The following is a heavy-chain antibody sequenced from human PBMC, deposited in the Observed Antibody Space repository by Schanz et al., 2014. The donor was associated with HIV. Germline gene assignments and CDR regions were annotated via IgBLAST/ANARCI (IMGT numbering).Heavy chain of an antibody. CDR3: ARAPPREQWLIGYYGMDV. D-gene: IGHD6-19*01. V-gene: IGHV1-2*02. CDR2: INPNSGGT. J-gene: IGHJ6*02. Sequence: QAQLVQSGAEVSEPGASVKVSCKASGYAFSDYSLHWVRQAPGQGLEWMGWINPNSGGTNYAQKYLGRVTMTRDTSISTAYIELSSLTSDDTAVYYCARAPPREQWLIGYYGMDVWGQGTTVTVSS. CDR1: GYAFSDYS.